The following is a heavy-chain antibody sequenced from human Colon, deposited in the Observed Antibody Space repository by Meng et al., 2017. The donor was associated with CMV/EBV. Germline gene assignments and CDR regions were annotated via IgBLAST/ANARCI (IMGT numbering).Heavy chain of an antibody. CDR1: GGSISTNTYF. V-gene: IGHV4-39*01. CDR2: IYYSGST. CDR3: ATRPVVSAPYYFDY. Sequence: GSLRLSCTVSGGSISTNTYFWGWIRQPPGKGLEWIASIYYSGSTYYSPSLKSRVTMSIDTSKNQFSLRLSSVTAADTAVYYCATRPVVSAPYYFDYWGLGTLVTVLL. J-gene: IGHJ4*02. D-gene: IGHD2-2*01.